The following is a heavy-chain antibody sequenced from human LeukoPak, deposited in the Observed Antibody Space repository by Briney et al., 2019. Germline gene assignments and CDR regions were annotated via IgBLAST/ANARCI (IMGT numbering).Heavy chain of an antibody. D-gene: IGHD6-6*01. CDR1: GFTFSSYW. CDR3: ARLYSNSLGLDY. J-gene: IGHJ4*02. V-gene: IGHV3-74*01. CDR2: INSDGSST. Sequence: PGGSLRLSCAASGFTFSSYWMHWVRQAPGKGLVWVSRINSDGSSTTYADSVKGRFTISRDNAKNTLYLQMNSLRAEDTAVYYCARLYSNSLGLDYWGQGILVTVSS.